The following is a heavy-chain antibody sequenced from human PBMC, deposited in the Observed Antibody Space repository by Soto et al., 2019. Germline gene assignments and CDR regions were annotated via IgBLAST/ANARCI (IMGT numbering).Heavy chain of an antibody. D-gene: IGHD6-6*01. Sequence: GASLKISCKSSEDIFTNYWIGWVRQMPGRGLEWMGIIYPGDSDTRYSPSFQGQVTFSVDKSINTAYLHLSTLKASDTAMFYCVRRRGYSSSGAFDYGAQGTMVT. CDR3: VRRRGYSSSGAFDY. J-gene: IGHJ4*02. V-gene: IGHV5-51*01. CDR1: EDIFTNYW. CDR2: IYPGDSDT.